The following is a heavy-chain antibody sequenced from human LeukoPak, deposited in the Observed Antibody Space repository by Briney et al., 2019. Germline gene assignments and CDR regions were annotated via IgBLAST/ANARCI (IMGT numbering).Heavy chain of an antibody. Sequence: ASVKVSCKASGYTFTNYGISWVRQAPGQGLEWMGWISAYNGNTNSAQKVQGRVSMTTDTSTSTAYMELRSLRSDDTAVYYCARDNFGEQWLVSFDYWGQGTLVTVSS. D-gene: IGHD6-19*01. CDR2: ISAYNGNT. CDR1: GYTFTNYG. V-gene: IGHV1-18*01. CDR3: ARDNFGEQWLVSFDY. J-gene: IGHJ4*02.